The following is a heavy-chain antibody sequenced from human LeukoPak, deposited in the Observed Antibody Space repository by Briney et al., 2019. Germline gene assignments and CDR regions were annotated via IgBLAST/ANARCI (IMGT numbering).Heavy chain of an antibody. D-gene: IGHD3-22*01. CDR3: AGLATMIRTGWGGDFDL. CDR2: IWYDGSNK. J-gene: IGHJ2*01. Sequence: GGCLRLSCAASGFTFSRYGMHWVRQAPGKGLEWVAVIWYDGSNKYYVDSVKGRFTIHRDNSKKTLNLQMNSLAAEATAVYYCAGLATMIRTGWGGDFDLWGRGTLVTVSS. V-gene: IGHV3-33*01. CDR1: GFTFSRYG.